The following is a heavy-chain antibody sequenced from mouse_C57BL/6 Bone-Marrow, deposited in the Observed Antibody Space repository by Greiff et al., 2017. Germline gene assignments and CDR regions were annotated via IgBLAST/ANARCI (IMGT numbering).Heavy chain of an antibody. CDR1: GFTFSDYG. V-gene: IGHV5-17*01. D-gene: IGHD1-1*01. J-gene: IGHJ3*01. CDR3: ARCSPAGFAY. CDR2: ISSGSSTI. Sequence: EVQGVESGGGLVKPGGSLKLSCAASGFTFSDYGMHWVRQAPEQGLEWVAYISSGSSTIYYADTVKGRFTISRDNSTNTLFLQMTSLRSEDAAMYYCARCSPAGFAYWGQGTLVTVSA.